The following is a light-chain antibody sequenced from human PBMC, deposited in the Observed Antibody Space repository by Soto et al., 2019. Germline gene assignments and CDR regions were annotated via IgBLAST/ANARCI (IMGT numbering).Light chain of an antibody. V-gene: IGKV3-20*01. J-gene: IGKJ3*01. CDR3: QQYGDSPVT. CDR2: GAS. Sequence: EIVLTQSPGTLSLSPGERATLSCRASQSVTGSYLAWYQQKPGQAPRLLIYGASSRATGIPDRFRGSGSGTDFTLTISRLEPEDFAVYYCQQYGDSPVTFGPGTKVDIK. CDR1: QSVTGSY.